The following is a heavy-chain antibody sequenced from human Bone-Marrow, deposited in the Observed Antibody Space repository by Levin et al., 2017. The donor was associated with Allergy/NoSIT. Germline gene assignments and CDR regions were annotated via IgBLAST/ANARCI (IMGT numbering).Heavy chain of an antibody. J-gene: IGHJ1*01. CDR1: GFTFDDFA. D-gene: IGHD3-16*01. V-gene: IGHV3-9*01. Sequence: SCAASGFTFDDFALHWVRQVPEKGLEWVSGINWNSNTIDYADSVKGRFTISRDNAKNSLYLQLNSLIPEDTAFYYCAKVPSSFGGSYYFHHWGRGTLVTVTS. CDR3: AKVPSSFGGSYYFHH. CDR2: INWNSNTI.